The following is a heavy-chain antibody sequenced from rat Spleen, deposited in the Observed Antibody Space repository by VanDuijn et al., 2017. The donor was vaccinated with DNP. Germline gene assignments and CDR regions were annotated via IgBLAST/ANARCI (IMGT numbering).Heavy chain of an antibody. CDR3: ASRAPGDYFYGGYFDY. CDR1: GFTFSNYY. V-gene: IGHV5-7*01. J-gene: IGHJ2*01. CDR2: ISYDGTRT. Sequence: EVQLVESGGGLVQPGRSMKLSCAASGFTFSNYYMAWVRQAPTKGLEWVATISYDGTRTYYRDSVRGRFTIFRDIPKSTLYLQMDSLRSEDTATYYCASRAPGDYFYGGYFDYWGQGVMVTVSS. D-gene: IGHD1-6*01.